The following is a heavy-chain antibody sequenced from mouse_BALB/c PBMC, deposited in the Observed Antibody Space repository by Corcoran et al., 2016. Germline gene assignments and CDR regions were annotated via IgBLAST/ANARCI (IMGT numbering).Heavy chain of an antibody. CDR1: GYSITSGYY. D-gene: IGHD1-2*01. V-gene: IGHV3-6*02. CDR2: ISYDGSN. CDR3: ASEGTANAMDY. Sequence: DVQLQESGPGLVKPSQSLSLTCSVTGYSITSGYYWNWIRQFPGNKLEWMGYISYDGSNNYNPSLKNRISITRDTSKNQLFLKLNSVTTEDTATYYCASEGTANAMDYWGQGTSVTVSS. J-gene: IGHJ4*01.